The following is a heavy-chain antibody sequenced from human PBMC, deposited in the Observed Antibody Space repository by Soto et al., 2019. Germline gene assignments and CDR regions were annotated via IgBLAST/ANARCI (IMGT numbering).Heavy chain of an antibody. CDR1: GFTFSSYA. CDR3: ARVDIVVVVAAKHFDF. J-gene: IGHJ4*02. D-gene: IGHD2-15*01. V-gene: IGHV3-30-3*01. Sequence: QLVESGGGVVQPGRSLRLSCAVSGFTFSSYAMHWVRQAPGKGLEWVAVISYDGRNEYYADSVKGRFTISRDNSKNTLYLQMNSLRAEDTAVYYCARVDIVVVVAAKHFDFWGQGTLVTVSS. CDR2: ISYDGRNE.